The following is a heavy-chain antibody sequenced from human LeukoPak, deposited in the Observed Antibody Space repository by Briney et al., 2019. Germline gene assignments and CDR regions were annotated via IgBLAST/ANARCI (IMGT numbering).Heavy chain of an antibody. CDR3: ARAPVYGDYVDY. CDR2: ISSSSSYI. D-gene: IGHD4-17*01. J-gene: IGHJ4*02. V-gene: IGHV3-21*01. Sequence: GGSLRLSCAASGFTFSSYSMNWVRQAPGKGLEWVSSISSSSSYIYYADSVKGRFTISRDNAKNSLYLQMNSLRAEDTAVYYCARAPVYGDYVDYWGQGTLVTVSS. CDR1: GFTFSSYS.